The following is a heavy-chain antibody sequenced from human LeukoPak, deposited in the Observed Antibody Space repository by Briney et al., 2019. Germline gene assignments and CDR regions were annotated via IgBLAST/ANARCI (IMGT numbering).Heavy chain of an antibody. Sequence: SETLSLSCTVSSGPISRYYWSWIRQPAGKGLEWIGRIYASGSTNYNPSLKSRVTMSIDTSKNQFSLKLSSVTAADTAVYYCARDLGYSYGYFDFWGQGTLVTASS. V-gene: IGHV4-4*07. CDR2: IYASGST. D-gene: IGHD5-18*01. CDR3: ARDLGYSYGYFDF. J-gene: IGHJ4*02. CDR1: SGPISRYY.